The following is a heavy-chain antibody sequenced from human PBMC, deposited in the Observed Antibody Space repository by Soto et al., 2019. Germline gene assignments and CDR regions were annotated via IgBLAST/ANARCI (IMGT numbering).Heavy chain of an antibody. D-gene: IGHD3-10*01. CDR1: GFSFSSYG. CDR2: FSFDGSNK. CDR3: AKDRYGLGIYHEFDY. J-gene: IGHJ4*02. Sequence: LRLSCAASGFSFSSYGMHWVRQAPGKGLEWVGGFSFDGSNKYFVDSVKGRFAISRDNSKTTLYLQMNSLRVEDTAVYYCAKDRYGLGIYHEFDYWGQGTQVTVSS. V-gene: IGHV3-30*18.